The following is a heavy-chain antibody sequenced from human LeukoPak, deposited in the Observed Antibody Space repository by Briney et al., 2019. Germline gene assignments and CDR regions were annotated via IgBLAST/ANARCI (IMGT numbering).Heavy chain of an antibody. CDR1: GFTFSSYE. J-gene: IGHJ4*02. Sequence: PGGSLRLSCTASGFTFSSYEMNWVRQAPGKGLEWVSYISSSGSTIYYADSVKGRFTISRDNAKNSLYLQMNSLRAEDTAVYYCARVGGSSSWTNVEYYFDYWGQGTLVTVSS. CDR2: ISSSGSTI. CDR3: ARVGGSSSWTNVEYYFDY. V-gene: IGHV3-48*03. D-gene: IGHD6-13*01.